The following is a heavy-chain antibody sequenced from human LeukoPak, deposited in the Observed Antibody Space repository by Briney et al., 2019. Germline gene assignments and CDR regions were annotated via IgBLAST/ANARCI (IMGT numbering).Heavy chain of an antibody. D-gene: IGHD3-10*02. V-gene: IGHV3-21*01. CDR1: GFSFSSYN. CDR3: AELGITMIGGV. CDR2: ITTSSTYT. J-gene: IGHJ6*04. Sequence: PGGSLRLSCEASGFSFSSYNTDWVRQTPGKGLEWISSITTSSTYTFYADSVKGRFTISRDNARNSLYLQMNSLRAEDTAVYYCAELGITMIGGVWGKGTTVTISS.